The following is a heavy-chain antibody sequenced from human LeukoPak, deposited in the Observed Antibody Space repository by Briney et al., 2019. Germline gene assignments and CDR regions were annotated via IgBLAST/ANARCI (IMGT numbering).Heavy chain of an antibody. Sequence: ASVKVSFKASGYTFTSYYMHWVRQAPGQGLEWMGIINPSGGSTTYAQKFQGRVTMTRDTSTSTVYMELSSLRSEDTAVYYCAREFRLPGTYPYDAFDFWGQGTMVTVSS. V-gene: IGHV1-46*01. CDR3: AREFRLPGTYPYDAFDF. D-gene: IGHD3-10*01. CDR2: INPSGGST. CDR1: GYTFTSYY. J-gene: IGHJ3*01.